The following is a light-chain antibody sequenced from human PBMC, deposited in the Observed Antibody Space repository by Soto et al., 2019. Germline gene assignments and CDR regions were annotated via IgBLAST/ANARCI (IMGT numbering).Light chain of an antibody. J-gene: IGKJ4*01. CDR1: RSVSSSY. CDR3: QQYGSSLIT. Sequence: ENVLTQSPGTLSLSTGEGATLSRRPSRSVSSSYLAWYQQKPGQAPRLLIYGASIRATGIPDRFSGSGSGTDFTLTISRLEPEDFAVYYCQQYGSSLITFGGGTKV. CDR2: GAS. V-gene: IGKV3-20*01.